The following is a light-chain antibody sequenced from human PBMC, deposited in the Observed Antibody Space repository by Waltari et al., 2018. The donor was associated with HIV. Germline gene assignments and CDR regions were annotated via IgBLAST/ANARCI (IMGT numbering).Light chain of an antibody. CDR1: QSVSNN. Sequence: IVMTQSPATLSVSPGERATLSCRASQSVSNNLAWYQQKPGHAPRLLMYDASTRVTGIPARFSGSGSGTDFTLTISSLQSGDFAIYYCQQYNNWLTFGGGTKVEIK. CDR2: DAS. J-gene: IGKJ4*01. V-gene: IGKV3-15*01. CDR3: QQYNNWLT.